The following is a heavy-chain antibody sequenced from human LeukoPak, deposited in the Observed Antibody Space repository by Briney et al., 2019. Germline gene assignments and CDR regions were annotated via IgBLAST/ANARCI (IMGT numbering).Heavy chain of an antibody. CDR2: ISGSGGST. D-gene: IGHD3-3*01. V-gene: IGHV3-23*01. J-gene: IGHJ4*02. CDR1: GFTFSSYA. Sequence: GGSLRLSCAASGFTFSSYAMTWVRQAPGRGLEWVSAISGSGGSTSYADSVKGRCTISRDNAKNSLYLQMNSLRAEDTAVYYCARGFYDFWSGYDYWGQGTLVTVSS. CDR3: ARGFYDFWSGYDY.